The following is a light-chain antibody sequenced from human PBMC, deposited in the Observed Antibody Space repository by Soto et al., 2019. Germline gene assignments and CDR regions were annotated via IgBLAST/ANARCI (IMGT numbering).Light chain of an antibody. CDR3: GSWDSSLSAYV. CDR1: SSNIGGNS. CDR2: DDN. J-gene: IGLJ1*01. Sequence: QWMLRQPRSVTAAPGEKSIISCSGSSSNIGGNSVSWYQQLPGTAPKLLIYDDNKRPSWIPDRFSGSKSGTSATLGITGFQTGDEADYYCGSWDSSLSAYVFGTGTKVTVL. V-gene: IGLV1-51*01.